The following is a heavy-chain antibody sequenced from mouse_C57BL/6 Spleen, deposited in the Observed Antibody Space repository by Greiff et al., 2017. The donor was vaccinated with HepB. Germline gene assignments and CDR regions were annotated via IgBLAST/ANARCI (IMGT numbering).Heavy chain of an antibody. Sequence: QVQLQQPGAELVKPGASVKLSCKASGYTFTSYWMQWVKQRPGQGLEWIGEIDPSDSYTNYNQKFKGKATLTVDTSSSTAYMQLSSLTSEDSAVYYCARPHYYGSSDYAMDYWGQGTSVTVSS. CDR2: IDPSDSYT. V-gene: IGHV1-50*01. CDR1: GYTFTSYW. J-gene: IGHJ4*01. D-gene: IGHD1-1*01. CDR3: ARPHYYGSSDYAMDY.